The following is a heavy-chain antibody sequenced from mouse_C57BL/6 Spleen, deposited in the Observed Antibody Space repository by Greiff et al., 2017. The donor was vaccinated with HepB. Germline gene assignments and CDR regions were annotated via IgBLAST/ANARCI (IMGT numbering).Heavy chain of an antibody. CDR2: IDPSDSYT. Sequence: QVQLQQPGAELVMPGASVKLSCKASGYTFTSYWMHWVKQRPGQGLEWIGEIDPSDSYTNYNQKFKGKSTLTVDKSSSTAYMQLSSLTSEDSAVYYCARSRGDEDFDYWGQGTTLTVSS. D-gene: IGHD3-3*01. CDR1: GYTFTSYW. V-gene: IGHV1-69*01. J-gene: IGHJ2*01. CDR3: ARSRGDEDFDY.